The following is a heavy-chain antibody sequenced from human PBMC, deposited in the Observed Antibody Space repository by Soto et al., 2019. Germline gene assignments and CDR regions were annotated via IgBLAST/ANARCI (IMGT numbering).Heavy chain of an antibody. CDR1: GFVFSRFG. CDR3: ARDDLDGVIYFYGMDV. J-gene: IGHJ6*02. CDR2: ISSDGRKE. D-gene: IGHD4-17*01. V-gene: IGHV3-30*03. Sequence: PGGSLRLSCAAYGFVFSRFGMHWVRQAPGKGLEWVAVISSDGRKEHYADSVKGRFTISRVNSKNTMYLQMNSLRAEDAAVYYCARDDLDGVIYFYGMDVWGQGTRVTVSS.